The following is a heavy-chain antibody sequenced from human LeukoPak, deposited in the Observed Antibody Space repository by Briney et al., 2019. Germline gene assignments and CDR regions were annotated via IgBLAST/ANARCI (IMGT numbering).Heavy chain of an antibody. Sequence: GGSLRLSCVGSGFTFSSYSMNWVRQAPGKGLEWVSTISGSAGSTYYADSVKGRFTTSRDNSKNTLYLQMNSLRAEDTAVYYCAPRITMVRGVIPLGVWGKGTTVTISS. CDR1: GFTFSSYS. D-gene: IGHD3-10*01. CDR3: APRITMVRGVIPLGV. CDR2: ISGSAGST. V-gene: IGHV3-23*01. J-gene: IGHJ6*04.